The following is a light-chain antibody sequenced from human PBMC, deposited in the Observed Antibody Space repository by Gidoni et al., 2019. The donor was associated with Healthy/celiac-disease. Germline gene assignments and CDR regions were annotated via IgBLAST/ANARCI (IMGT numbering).Light chain of an antibody. V-gene: IGLV4-69*01. J-gene: IGLJ3*02. Sequence: QLVLTQSPSASASLGASVKLTCTLSSGHSSYAIAWHPQQPEKGPRYLMKLNSDGSHSKGDGIPDRFSGSSSGAERYLTISSLQSEDEADYYCQTWGTGIHEVWVFGGGTKLTVL. CDR2: LNSDGSH. CDR1: SGHSSYA. CDR3: QTWGTGIHEVWV.